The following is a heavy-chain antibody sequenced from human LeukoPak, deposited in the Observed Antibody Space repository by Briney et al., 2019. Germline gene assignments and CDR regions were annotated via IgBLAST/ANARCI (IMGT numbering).Heavy chain of an antibody. D-gene: IGHD2-15*01. Sequence: GGSLRLSCAASGFTFSSYAMSWVRQAPGKGLEWVSAISGSGGSTYYADSVKGRFTISRDNSKNTLYLQMNSLRAEDTAVYYCAKPQNPMGGSCYRRCFAFDIWGQGTMVTVSS. CDR3: AKPQNPMGGSCYRRCFAFDI. V-gene: IGHV3-23*01. J-gene: IGHJ3*02. CDR1: GFTFSSYA. CDR2: ISGSGGST.